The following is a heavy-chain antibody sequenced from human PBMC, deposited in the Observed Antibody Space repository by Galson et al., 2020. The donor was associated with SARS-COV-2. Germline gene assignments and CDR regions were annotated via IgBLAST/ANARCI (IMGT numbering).Heavy chain of an antibody. CDR3: AKDRGGSGRYVDLDF. J-gene: IGHJ4*02. Sequence: GSLRLSCAASGFTFRNYFMTWVRQVPGKGLEWVSSISDTGINTYYADSVKGRFTVSRDNSKNTVYLQLNSLRADDTALYYCAKDRGGSGRYVDLDFWGQGTLVTISS. V-gene: IGHV3-23*01. CDR1: GFTFRNYF. CDR2: ISDTGINT. D-gene: IGHD6-19*01.